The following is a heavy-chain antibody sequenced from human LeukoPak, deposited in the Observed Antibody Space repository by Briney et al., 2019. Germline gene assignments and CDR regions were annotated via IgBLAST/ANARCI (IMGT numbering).Heavy chain of an antibody. D-gene: IGHD2-2*01. V-gene: IGHV3-21*01. CDR3: ASLGYCSSTSCQGVAFDI. J-gene: IGHJ3*02. CDR2: ISSSSSYI. Sequence: GGSLRLSCAASGFTFSSYSMNWVGQAPGKWLEWVSSISSSSSYIYYADSVKGRFTISRDNAKNSLYLQMNSLRAEDTAVYYCASLGYCSSTSCQGVAFDIWGQGTMVTVSS. CDR1: GFTFSSYS.